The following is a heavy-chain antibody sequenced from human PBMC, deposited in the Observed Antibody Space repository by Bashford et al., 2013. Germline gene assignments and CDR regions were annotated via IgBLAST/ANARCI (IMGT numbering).Heavy chain of an antibody. J-gene: IGHJ6*02. CDR2: ISGIGATI. V-gene: IGHV3-21*01. CDR3: ASVDYYYYHGVDV. Sequence: VRQAPGKGLEWVSAISGIGATIYYADSVKGRFTVSRDNAKNSLYLQMNSLRAEDTAVYYCASVDYYYYHGVDVWGQGDHGHRLL.